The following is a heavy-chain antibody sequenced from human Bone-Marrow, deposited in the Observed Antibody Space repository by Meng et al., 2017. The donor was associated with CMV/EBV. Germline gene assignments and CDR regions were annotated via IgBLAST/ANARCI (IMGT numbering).Heavy chain of an antibody. CDR2: IYYSGST. Sequence: ETLSLTCTVSGGSVSSGSYYWSWIRQPPGKGLEWIGYIYYSGSTNYNPSLKSRVTISVDTSKNQFSLKLSSVTAADTAVYYCARESAVAAAGTFDYWGQGTLVTVSS. V-gene: IGHV4-61*01. D-gene: IGHD6-13*01. CDR3: ARESAVAAAGTFDY. J-gene: IGHJ4*02. CDR1: GGSVSSGSYY.